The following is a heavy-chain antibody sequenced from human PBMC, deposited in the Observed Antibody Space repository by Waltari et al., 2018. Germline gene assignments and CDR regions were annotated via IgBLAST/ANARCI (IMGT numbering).Heavy chain of an antibody. Sequence: QVQLVQSGAEVLKPGASVKVSCQASGYTFINYEINWVRQAAGQGLEWMGLVNPNSGVTAYSQKFQGRITMTWDTSISTAYMELSNLRADDTAVLYCARGRDVFANFDYNWFDPWGQGTLVTVSS. CDR1: GYTFINYE. V-gene: IGHV1-8*02. D-gene: IGHD3-3*01. CDR2: VNPNSGVT. CDR3: ARGRDVFANFDYNWFDP. J-gene: IGHJ5*02.